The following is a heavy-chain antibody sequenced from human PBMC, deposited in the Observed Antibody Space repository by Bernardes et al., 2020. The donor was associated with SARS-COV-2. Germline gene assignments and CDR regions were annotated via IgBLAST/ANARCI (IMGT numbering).Heavy chain of an antibody. CDR3: ARGERIGYCSGDSCGYYYYGMDV. J-gene: IGHJ6*02. V-gene: IGHV4-34*01. D-gene: IGHD2-15*01. CDR2: IIHSGST. Sequence: SETLSLTCAVYGGSFSGYYWSWIRQPPGKGLEWIVEIIHSGSTNYNPSLQSRVTVSVDTSKNQFSLKLSSVTAADTAVYYCARGERIGYCSGDSCGYYYYGMDVWGQGTTVTVSS. CDR1: GGSFSGYY.